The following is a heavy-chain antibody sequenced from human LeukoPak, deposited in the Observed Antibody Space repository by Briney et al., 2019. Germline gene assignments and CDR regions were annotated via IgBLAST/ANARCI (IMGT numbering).Heavy chain of an antibody. Sequence: GVSLRLSCAASGFTFDDYAMHWVRQAPGKGLEWVSGISWNSGGIGYADSVKGRFTISRDNAKNSLYLQMNSLRAEDTALYYCAKDITGYYGSGSLDYWGQGTLVTVSS. J-gene: IGHJ4*02. CDR2: ISWNSGGI. CDR3: AKDITGYYGSGSLDY. CDR1: GFTFDDYA. D-gene: IGHD3-10*01. V-gene: IGHV3-9*01.